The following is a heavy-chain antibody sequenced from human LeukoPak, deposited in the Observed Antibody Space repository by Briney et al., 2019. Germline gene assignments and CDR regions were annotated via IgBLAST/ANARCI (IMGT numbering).Heavy chain of an antibody. D-gene: IGHD6-19*01. Sequence: PGGSLRLSCAASGFTFSSYSMNWVRQAPGKGLEWVSSISSSSSYIYYADSVKGRFTISRDNAKNSLYLQMNSLRAEDTAVYYCARDAAVAGMPHRFGYWGQGTLVTVSS. V-gene: IGHV3-21*01. CDR1: GFTFSSYS. CDR3: ARDAAVAGMPHRFGY. J-gene: IGHJ4*02. CDR2: ISSSSSYI.